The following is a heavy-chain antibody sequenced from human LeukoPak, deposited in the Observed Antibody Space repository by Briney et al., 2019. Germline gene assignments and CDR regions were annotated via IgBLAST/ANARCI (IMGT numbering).Heavy chain of an antibody. D-gene: IGHD3-3*01. Sequence: PGGSLRLSCAASGFTFSSYSMNWVRQAPGKGLEWVSYISSSSSTIYYADSVKGRFTIPRDNAKNSLYLQMNSLRAEDTAVYYCAREGTYYDFWSGYWSELHDDAFDIWGQGTMVTVSS. CDR2: ISSSSSTI. CDR1: GFTFSSYS. V-gene: IGHV3-48*01. J-gene: IGHJ3*02. CDR3: AREGTYYDFWSGYWSELHDDAFDI.